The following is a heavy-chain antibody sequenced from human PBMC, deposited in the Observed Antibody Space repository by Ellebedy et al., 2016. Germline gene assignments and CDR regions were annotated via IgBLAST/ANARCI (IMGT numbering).Heavy chain of an antibody. J-gene: IGHJ3*01. CDR3: AREGRPGITTSGTRAFDV. CDR2: ISYSGST. V-gene: IGHV4-59*13. D-gene: IGHD1-14*01. CDR1: GVSITSFY. Sequence: SETLSLTXTVSGVSITSFYWSWVRQDPGKGLEWIGDISYSGSTDSNPSLESRVTTSLDMSKNQVSLSLASVTSADTAIYYCAREGRPGITTSGTRAFDVWGQGTVVTVSS.